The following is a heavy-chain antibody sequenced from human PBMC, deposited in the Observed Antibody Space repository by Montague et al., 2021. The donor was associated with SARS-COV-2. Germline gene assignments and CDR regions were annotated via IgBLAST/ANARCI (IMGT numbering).Heavy chain of an antibody. V-gene: IGHV4-59*08. Sequence: SETLSLTCTVSGGSIRRFYWSWFRQPPGKGLLLIVYISDSGSTNYNPSLTSRVTMSVDTSKNQFSLKVNSVTAADTAVYYCARHYSATLPAVYWGQGTLVTVSS. CDR2: ISDSGST. CDR1: GGSIRRFY. J-gene: IGHJ4*02. CDR3: ARHYSATLPAVY. D-gene: IGHD2-15*01.